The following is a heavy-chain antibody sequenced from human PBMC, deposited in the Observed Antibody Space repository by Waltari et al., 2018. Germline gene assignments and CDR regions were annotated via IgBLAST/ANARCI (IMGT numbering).Heavy chain of an antibody. CDR1: GFSLSTSAMC. V-gene: IGHV2-70*16. CDR3: ALSDCDSSYDFDY. CDR2: IDWDDDK. J-gene: IGHJ4*02. Sequence: QVTLKESGPVLVKPAQTLTLTCTFSGFSLSTSAMCVSWIRQPPGKALGWLARIDWDDDKFYSTSLKTRLTISKDTSKNQVVLTMTNMDPEDTATYYCALSDCDSSYDFDYWGQGTLVTVSS. D-gene: IGHD2-21*01.